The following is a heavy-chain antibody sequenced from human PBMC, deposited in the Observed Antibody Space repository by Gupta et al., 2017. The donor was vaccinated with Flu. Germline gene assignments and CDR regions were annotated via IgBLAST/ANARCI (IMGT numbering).Heavy chain of an antibody. Sequence: EVQLVASGGGLVQPGGSLRLSCSASGLAFSDYYIDWVRQAPGKGLEWVARIRDEGNGVTTSDAASVEGRFTLSRDYSRNSGYLPIKSTNIEDTAVYYCARSVTSYDMDVWGQGITVTVSS. J-gene: IGHJ6*02. CDR3: ARSVTSYDMDV. V-gene: IGHV3-72*01. CDR1: GLAFSDYY. CDR2: IRDEGNGVTT.